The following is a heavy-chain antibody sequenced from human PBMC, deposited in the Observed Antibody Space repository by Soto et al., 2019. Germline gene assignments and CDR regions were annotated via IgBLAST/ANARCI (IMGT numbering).Heavy chain of an antibody. CDR3: AREGYYDSSGPPVALDI. V-gene: IGHV1-69*06. CDR1: GGTFSSYA. J-gene: IGHJ3*02. CDR2: IIPIFGTA. Sequence: ASVKVSCKASGGTFSSYAISWVRQAPGQGLEWMGGIIPIFGTANYAQKFQGRVTITADKSTSTAYMELSSLRSEDTAVYYCAREGYYDSSGPPVALDIWGQGTMVTVSS. D-gene: IGHD3-22*01.